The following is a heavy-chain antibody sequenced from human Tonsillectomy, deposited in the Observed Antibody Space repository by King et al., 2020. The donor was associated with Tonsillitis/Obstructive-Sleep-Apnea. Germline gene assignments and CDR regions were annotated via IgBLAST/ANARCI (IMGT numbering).Heavy chain of an antibody. CDR3: AKGFESAMDPNYYYYMDV. Sequence: VQLVESGGGVVQPGRSLRLSCAASGFNFGTYGMHWVRQAPGKGLEWVAVISYDGSNKYYADSVKGRFTISRDNSKKTLYLQMNSLRAEETAVYYCAKGFESAMDPNYYYYMDVWGKGTTVTVSS. D-gene: IGHD5-18*01. V-gene: IGHV3-30*18. CDR2: ISYDGSNK. CDR1: GFNFGTYG. J-gene: IGHJ6*03.